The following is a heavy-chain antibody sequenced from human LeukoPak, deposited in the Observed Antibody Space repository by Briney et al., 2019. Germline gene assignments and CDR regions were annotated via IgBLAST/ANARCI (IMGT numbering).Heavy chain of an antibody. CDR1: GFTLSYYP. CDR3: ARDWAGQNEFECPLDY. Sequence: PGRSLRLSCAVSGFTLSYYPMHWVRQAPGKGLEWVAVISVDGTNTYYADSVKGRFTISRDNSKSTVYLQMNGLRTEDTALYYCARDWAGQNEFECPLDYWGQGALVTVSS. J-gene: IGHJ4*02. V-gene: IGHV3-30*04. D-gene: IGHD2-2*01. CDR2: ISVDGTNT.